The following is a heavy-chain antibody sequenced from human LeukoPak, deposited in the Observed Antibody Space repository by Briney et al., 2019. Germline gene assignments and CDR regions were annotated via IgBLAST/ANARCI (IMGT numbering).Heavy chain of an antibody. D-gene: IGHD1-26*01. CDR2: ISSSSSYI. CDR1: GFTFSSYS. V-gene: IGHV3-21*01. Sequence: GGSLRLSCAASGFTFSSYSMNWVRQAPGKGLEWVSSISSSSSYIYYADSVKGRFTISRDNSKNTLYLQMNSLRAEDTAVYYCAKAQWELLGYFDYWGQGTLVTVSS. CDR3: AKAQWELLGYFDY. J-gene: IGHJ4*02.